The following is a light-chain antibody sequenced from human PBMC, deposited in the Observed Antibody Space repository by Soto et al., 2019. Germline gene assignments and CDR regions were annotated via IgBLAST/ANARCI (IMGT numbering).Light chain of an antibody. CDR3: GVWDDSLNALV. CDR2: YDD. J-gene: IGLJ3*02. V-gene: IGLV1-36*01. Sequence: SVVTQAPSVSEAPRQRVTISCSGSSFNIGKNAVSWYQHLPGKSPKLLISYDDLRPSGVSERFSGSKSGTSASLAISGLQFEDEGYYYCGVWDDSLNALVFGGGTQLTVL. CDR1: SFNIGKNA.